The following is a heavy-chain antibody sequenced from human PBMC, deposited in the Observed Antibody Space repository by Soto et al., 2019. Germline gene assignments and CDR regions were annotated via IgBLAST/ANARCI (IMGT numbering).Heavy chain of an antibody. CDR1: GASISGFY. CDR2: IDATGTT. CDR3: VRDGTKTLRDWFDP. V-gene: IGHV4-4*07. Sequence: SVTLSLTCTVSGASISGFYWSRIRKSAGKGLEWIGLIDATGTTDYNPSLKSRVMMSVDMSKKQFSLKLRSVTAAATAVYYFVRDGTKTLRDWFDPWGQGISVTVSS. D-gene: IGHD1-1*01. J-gene: IGHJ5*02.